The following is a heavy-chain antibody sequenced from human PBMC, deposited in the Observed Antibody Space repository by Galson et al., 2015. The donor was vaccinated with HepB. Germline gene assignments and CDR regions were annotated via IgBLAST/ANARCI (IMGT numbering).Heavy chain of an antibody. D-gene: IGHD2-15*01. V-gene: IGHV4-59*01. Sequence: SETLSLTCTVPGVSIRSYYWSWIRQPPGKGLEWIGYTFYSGSAKYKPSLKSRVTISIDTSKNQFSLKLTSVTAADTAIYYCAGFPGGGGHAFDYWGQGSLVSVS. CDR3: AGFPGGGGHAFDY. CDR1: GVSIRSYY. CDR2: TFYSGSA. J-gene: IGHJ4*02.